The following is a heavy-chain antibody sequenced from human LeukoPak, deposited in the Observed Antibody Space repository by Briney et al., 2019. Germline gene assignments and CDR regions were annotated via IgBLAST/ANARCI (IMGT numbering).Heavy chain of an antibody. CDR1: GFTFSSYW. J-gene: IGHJ4*02. CDR2: IKSDGSTT. Sequence: QPGRSLRLSCAASGFTFSSYWMHWVRQAPGKGLVWVSRIKSDGSTTPYADSVKGRFTISRDNAKNTLYLQMNSLRAEDTAVYYCARVVDTHFDYWGQGTLVTVSS. V-gene: IGHV3-74*01. D-gene: IGHD5-18*01. CDR3: ARVVDTHFDY.